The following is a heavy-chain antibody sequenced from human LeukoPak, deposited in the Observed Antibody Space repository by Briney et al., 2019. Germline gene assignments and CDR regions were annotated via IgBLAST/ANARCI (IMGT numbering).Heavy chain of an antibody. V-gene: IGHV3-7*01. Sequence: GGALRLSCAASGFTFSSHWMTWVRQAPGKGLEWVANINQDGSERYYVDSVKGRFTISRDNAKNSLYLQMNSLRPEDTAVYYCARDSEYSSSFAFDIWGQGTMVTVSS. D-gene: IGHD6-13*01. CDR2: INQDGSER. J-gene: IGHJ3*02. CDR3: ARDSEYSSSFAFDI. CDR1: GFTFSSHW.